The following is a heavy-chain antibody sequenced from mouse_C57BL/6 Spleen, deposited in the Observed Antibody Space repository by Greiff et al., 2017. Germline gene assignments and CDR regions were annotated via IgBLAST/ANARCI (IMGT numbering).Heavy chain of an antibody. D-gene: IGHD1-1*01. Sequence: ESGPELVKPGASVKLSCKASGYTFTSYDINWVKQRPGQGLEWIGWIYPRDGSTKYNEKFKGKATLTVDTSSSTAYMELHSLTSEDSAVYFCARLGYYGSSYGFAYWGQGTLVTVSA. V-gene: IGHV1-85*01. CDR1: GYTFTSYD. CDR3: ARLGYYGSSYGFAY. CDR2: IYPRDGST. J-gene: IGHJ3*01.